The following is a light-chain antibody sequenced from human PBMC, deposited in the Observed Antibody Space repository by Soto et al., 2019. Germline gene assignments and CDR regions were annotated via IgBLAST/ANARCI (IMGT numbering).Light chain of an antibody. CDR2: DVT. J-gene: IGLJ1*01. CDR1: SSDVGGYNF. V-gene: IGLV2-14*03. CDR3: SSYTSSSTLV. Sequence: QSALTQPASVSGSPGQSITISCTGTSSDVGGYNFVSWYQHHPGKAPKIMVYDVTNRPSGVSNRFSGSKSGNTASLTISGLQAEDEADYYCSSYTSSSTLVFGTGTKLTVL.